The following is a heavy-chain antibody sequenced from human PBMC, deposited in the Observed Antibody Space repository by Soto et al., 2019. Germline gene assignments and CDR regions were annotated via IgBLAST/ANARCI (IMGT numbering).Heavy chain of an antibody. CDR1: GYTFTGYY. D-gene: IGHD3-3*01. Sequence: ASVKVSCKASGYTFTGYYMHWVRQAPGQGLEWMGWINPSSGGTNYAQKFQGWVTMTRDTSISTAYMELSRLRSDDTAVYYCAKAYYDFWSGYSKKYYYYGMDVWGQGTTVTVSS. J-gene: IGHJ6*02. V-gene: IGHV1-2*04. CDR3: AKAYYDFWSGYSKKYYYYGMDV. CDR2: INPSSGGT.